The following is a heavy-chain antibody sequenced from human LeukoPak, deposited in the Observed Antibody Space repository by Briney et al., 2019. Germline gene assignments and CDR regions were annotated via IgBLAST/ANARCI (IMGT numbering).Heavy chain of an antibody. V-gene: IGHV1-18*01. CDR3: ARGGLAVASPLDL. CDR2: ISSYNGNT. J-gene: IGHJ4*02. D-gene: IGHD6-19*01. CDR1: GYSFASYG. Sequence: ASVKVSCKASGYSFASYGISWVRQAPGQGLEWVGWISSYNGNTNYAQKIQGRVTMTTDTSTRTVYMEVRSLRSDDTAVYYCARGGLAVASPLDLWGQGTLVTVSS.